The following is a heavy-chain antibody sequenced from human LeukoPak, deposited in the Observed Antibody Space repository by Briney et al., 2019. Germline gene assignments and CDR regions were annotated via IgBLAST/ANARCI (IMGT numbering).Heavy chain of an antibody. CDR2: ITSSSDSI. Sequence: GGSLRLSCATSGFTFSAYSMIWVRQTPGKGLECLSYITSSSDSIHCADSARGRFTVSRDNAKNSLYLQMNSLRDEDTAVYYCARDPGYSRPSSYGYFDHWGQGTLATVSS. V-gene: IGHV3-48*02. CDR1: GFTFSAYS. J-gene: IGHJ4*02. CDR3: ARDPGYSRPSSYGYFDH. D-gene: IGHD1-26*01.